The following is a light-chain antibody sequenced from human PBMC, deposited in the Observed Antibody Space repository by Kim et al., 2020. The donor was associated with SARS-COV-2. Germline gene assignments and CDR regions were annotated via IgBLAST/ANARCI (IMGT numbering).Light chain of an antibody. V-gene: IGKV3-20*01. CDR3: EQYGSLPT. Sequence: SPGDRATLSCRASQSVTANFVAWYQHKAGQSPRLLIYDASTRATGIPDRFSGSVSGTDFTLTINGLDPEDFAVYYCEQYGSLPTFGQGTKVEIK. CDR1: QSVTANF. J-gene: IGKJ1*01. CDR2: DAS.